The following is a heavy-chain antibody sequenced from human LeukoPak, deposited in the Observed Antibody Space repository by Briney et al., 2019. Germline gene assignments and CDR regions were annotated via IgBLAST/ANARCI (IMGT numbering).Heavy chain of an antibody. CDR2: VNTASGGT. Sequence: ASVKLSRNTSGYTFTGYYMNWDWHAPGQGLEWMGWVNTASGGTNYSQKFQGRGTMTRDTSIATAYMELNELTSDDTAVYYCARSPIVGATRVGYWGQGTLVTVSS. D-gene: IGHD1-26*01. CDR1: GYTFTGYY. V-gene: IGHV1-2*02. CDR3: ARSPIVGATRVGY. J-gene: IGHJ4*02.